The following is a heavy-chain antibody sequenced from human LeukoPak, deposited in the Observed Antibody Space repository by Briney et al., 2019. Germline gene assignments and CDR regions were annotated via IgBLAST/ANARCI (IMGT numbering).Heavy chain of an antibody. J-gene: IGHJ4*02. V-gene: IGHV1-18*01. CDR2: ISGNNDNP. Sequence: GASVKVSCKASGYAFSNFGINSGRQAPGQGLEWMGWISGNNDNPNYGQKFQGRFTVTTDSPTNTAYMELRNLRLDDTAVYYCASDGTSTDDYWGQGTLVTVSS. CDR3: ASDGTSTDDY. CDR1: GYAFSNFG. D-gene: IGHD2-2*01.